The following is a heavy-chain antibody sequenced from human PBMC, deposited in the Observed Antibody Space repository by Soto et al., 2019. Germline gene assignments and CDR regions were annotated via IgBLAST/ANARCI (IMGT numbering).Heavy chain of an antibody. CDR3: ARGPSWELPRYFDY. Sequence: WDTLSLTSSVSGGSICSYDWSWIRQPAGKGLEWFGRIYTSGSTNYNLSLKSRVTMSVDTSKSQFSLKLSSVTAADTAVYYCARGPSWELPRYFDYWGQGTLVTVAS. V-gene: IGHV4-4*07. CDR1: GGSICSYD. D-gene: IGHD1-26*01. CDR2: IYTSGST. J-gene: IGHJ4*02.